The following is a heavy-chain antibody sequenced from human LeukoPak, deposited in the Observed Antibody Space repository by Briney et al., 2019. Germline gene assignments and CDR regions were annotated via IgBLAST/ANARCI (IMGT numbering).Heavy chain of an antibody. Sequence: GASVKVSCKASGYTFTSYGISWVRQAPGQGLEWMGWISAYNGITNYAQKLQGRVTMTTDTSTSTAYMELRSLRSDDTAVYYCARDPRITFGGVIASGIFDYWGQGTLVTVSS. J-gene: IGHJ4*02. V-gene: IGHV1-18*01. CDR3: ARDPRITFGGVIASGIFDY. D-gene: IGHD3-16*02. CDR2: ISAYNGIT. CDR1: GYTFTSYG.